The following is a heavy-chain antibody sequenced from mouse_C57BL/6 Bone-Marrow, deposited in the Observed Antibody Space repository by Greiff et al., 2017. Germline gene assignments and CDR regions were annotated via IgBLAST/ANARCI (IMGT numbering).Heavy chain of an antibody. D-gene: IGHD2-3*01. CDR1: GFTFSSYG. CDR2: ISSGGSYT. CDR3: ARHDGYYAY. V-gene: IGHV5-6*01. J-gene: IGHJ3*01. Sequence: EVMLVESGGDLVKPGGSLKLSCAASGFTFSSYGMTWVRQTPDQRLEWVATISSGGSYTYYPDSVKGRFTISRDNAKNTLYLQMSSLKSEDTAMDYCARHDGYYAYWGQGTLVTVSA.